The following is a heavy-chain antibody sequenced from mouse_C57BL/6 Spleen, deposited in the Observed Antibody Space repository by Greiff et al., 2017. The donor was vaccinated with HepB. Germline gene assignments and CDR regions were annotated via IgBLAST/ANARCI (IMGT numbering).Heavy chain of an antibody. J-gene: IGHJ3*01. V-gene: IGHV1-26*01. CDR3: ARGLRRGGTWFAY. CDR2: INPNNGGT. D-gene: IGHD2-4*01. CDR1: GYTFTDYY. Sequence: VQLKESGPELVKPGASVKISCKASGYTFTDYYINWVKQSHGKSLEWIGDINPNNGGTSYNQKFKGKATLTVDKSSSTAYMELRSLTSEDSAVYYCARGLRRGGTWFAYWGQGTLVTVSA.